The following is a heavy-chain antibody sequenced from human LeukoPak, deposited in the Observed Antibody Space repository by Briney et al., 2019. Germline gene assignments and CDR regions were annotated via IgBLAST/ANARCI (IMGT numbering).Heavy chain of an antibody. CDR2: IYSGGST. CDR3: ARDWRSSTSWNGKYYFDY. CDR1: GFTVSSNY. J-gene: IGHJ4*02. D-gene: IGHD2-2*01. Sequence: PGGSLRLSCTASGFTVSSNYMSWVRQAPGKGLEWVSVIYSGGSTYYADSVKGRFTISRDNSKNTLYLQMNSLRAEDTAVYYCARDWRSSTSWNGKYYFDYWGQGTLVTVSS. V-gene: IGHV3-66*01.